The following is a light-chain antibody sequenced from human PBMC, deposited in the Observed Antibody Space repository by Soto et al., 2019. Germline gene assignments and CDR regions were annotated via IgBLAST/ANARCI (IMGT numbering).Light chain of an antibody. J-gene: IGKJ2*01. CDR2: AAS. Sequence: DIQMTQSPSSLSASVGDRVTITCRASQDISKYLAWYQHKPGKVPKLLIYAASTLQSGVPSRFSGSGSGTDFTLTISSLQPEDVATYYCQNYNSAPYTFGQGTKLEIK. CDR3: QNYNSAPYT. CDR1: QDISKY. V-gene: IGKV1-27*01.